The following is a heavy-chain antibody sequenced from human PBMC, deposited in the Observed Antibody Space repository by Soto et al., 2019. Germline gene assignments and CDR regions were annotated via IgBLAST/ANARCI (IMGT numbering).Heavy chain of an antibody. Sequence: ASVKVSCKASGYTFTSYAMHWVRQAPGQSLEWMGWINAGNGDTKYSQKFQGRVTITRDTSASTAYMELSSLTSEDTAVYYCARGKRYYIFDYWGQGTLVTVSS. CDR2: INAGNGDT. J-gene: IGHJ4*02. CDR1: GYTFTSYA. V-gene: IGHV1-3*01. D-gene: IGHD3-10*01. CDR3: ARGKRYYIFDY.